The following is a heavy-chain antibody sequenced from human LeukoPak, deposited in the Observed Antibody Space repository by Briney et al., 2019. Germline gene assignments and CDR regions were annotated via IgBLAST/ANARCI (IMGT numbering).Heavy chain of an antibody. CDR2: SSSSSSYI. Sequence: PGGSLRLSCAASGFTFSSYSMNWVRQAPGKGLEWVSSSSSSSSYIYYADSVKGRFTISRDNAKNSLYLQMNSLRAEDTAVYYCAREYSSGWGPSYYFDYWGQGTLVTVSS. D-gene: IGHD6-19*01. J-gene: IGHJ4*02. V-gene: IGHV3-21*01. CDR1: GFTFSSYS. CDR3: AREYSSGWGPSYYFDY.